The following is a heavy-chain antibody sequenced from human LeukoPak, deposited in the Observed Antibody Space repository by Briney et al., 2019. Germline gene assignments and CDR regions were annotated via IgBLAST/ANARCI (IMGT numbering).Heavy chain of an antibody. CDR1: GGPISSYY. CDR2: IYYSGST. Sequence: SETLSLTCTVSGGPISSYYWSWIRQPPGKGLEWIGYIYYSGSTNYNPSLKSRVTISVDASKNQFSLKLSSVTAADTAVYYCASYSYYYDSSGYFDYWGQGTLVTASS. J-gene: IGHJ4*02. V-gene: IGHV4-59*01. D-gene: IGHD3-22*01. CDR3: ASYSYYYDSSGYFDY.